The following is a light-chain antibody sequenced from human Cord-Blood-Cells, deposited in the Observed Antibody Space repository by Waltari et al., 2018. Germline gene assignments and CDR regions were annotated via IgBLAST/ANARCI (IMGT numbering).Light chain of an antibody. CDR2: GNS. J-gene: IGLJ2*01. V-gene: IGLV1-40*01. Sequence: QSVLTQPPSVSGAPGQSVTIPCTGSSSHLGAGSDIHWYQQLPGTAPKRLIYGNSNRPSGVPDRFSSAKSGTSASLAITGLQAEDEADYYCQSYDSSLSGVVFGGGTKLTVL. CDR3: QSYDSSLSGVV. CDR1: SSHLGAGSD.